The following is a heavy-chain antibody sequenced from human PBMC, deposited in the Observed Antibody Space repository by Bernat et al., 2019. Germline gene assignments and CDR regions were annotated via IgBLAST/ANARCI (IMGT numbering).Heavy chain of an antibody. CDR2: ISYDGSNK. V-gene: IGHV3-30*18. CDR3: AKEYVAANPFGMDV. CDR1: GFTFSSYG. J-gene: IGHJ6*02. Sequence: QVQLVESGGGVVQPGRSLRLSCAASGFTFSSYGMHWVRQAPGKGLEWVAVISYDGSNKYYADSVKGRFTISRDNSKNTLYLQMNSLRAEDAAVYYCAKEYVAANPFGMDVWDQGTTVTVSS. D-gene: IGHD2-15*01.